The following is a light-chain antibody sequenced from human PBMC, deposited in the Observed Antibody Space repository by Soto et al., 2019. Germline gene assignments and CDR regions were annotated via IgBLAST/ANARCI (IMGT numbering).Light chain of an antibody. J-gene: IGLJ3*02. V-gene: IGLV8-61*01. CDR1: SGPVFTSSY. CDR2: NTN. Sequence: QTVVTQEQSFSVTPGGTVTLTCGLSSGPVFTSSYPNGYQQTPGQAPRTLIFNTNTRSSGVPDRFSGSILGDKAALTITGAQADDDSYYYCLLYLGGGIWVFGGGTKLTVL. CDR3: LLYLGGGIWV.